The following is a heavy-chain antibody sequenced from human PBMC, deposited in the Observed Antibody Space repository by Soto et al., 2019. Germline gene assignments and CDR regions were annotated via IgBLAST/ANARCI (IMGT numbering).Heavy chain of an antibody. CDR2: IYYSGST. CDR1: GGSISSSSYY. J-gene: IGHJ6*02. Sequence: SETLSLTCTVSGGSISSSSYYWGWIRQPPGKGLEWIGSIYYSGSTYYNPSLKSRVTISVDTSKNQFSLKLSSVTAADTAVYYCARGRGWTDYYYGMDVWGQGTTVTV. CDR3: ARGRGWTDYYYGMDV. V-gene: IGHV4-39*01. D-gene: IGHD6-19*01.